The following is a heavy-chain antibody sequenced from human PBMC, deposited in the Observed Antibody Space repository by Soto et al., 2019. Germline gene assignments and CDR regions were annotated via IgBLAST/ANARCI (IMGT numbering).Heavy chain of an antibody. Sequence: PSETLSLTCTVSGGSISSSSYYWGWIRQPPGKGLEWIGYNYYSGSTNYNPSLKSRVTISVDTSKNQFSLKLSSVTAADTAVYYCARTSINADYDYVWGSPPGSFDPWGQGTLVTVSS. J-gene: IGHJ5*02. V-gene: IGHV4-61*05. CDR3: ARTSINADYDYVWGSPPGSFDP. CDR1: GGSISSSSYY. CDR2: NYYSGST. D-gene: IGHD3-16*01.